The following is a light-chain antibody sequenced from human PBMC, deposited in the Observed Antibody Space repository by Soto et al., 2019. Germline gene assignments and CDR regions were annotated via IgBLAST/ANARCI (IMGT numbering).Light chain of an antibody. CDR1: SSDIGGYNY. J-gene: IGLJ1*01. V-gene: IGLV2-8*01. Sequence: QSVLTQPPSASGSPGQSVTISCTGTSSDIGGYNYVSWYQQHPGKAPELMLYEVSKRPSGVPDRFSGSKSGNTASLTVSGLQAEDEADYYCSSYAGTTSYVFGTGTKVTVL. CDR2: EVS. CDR3: SSYAGTTSYV.